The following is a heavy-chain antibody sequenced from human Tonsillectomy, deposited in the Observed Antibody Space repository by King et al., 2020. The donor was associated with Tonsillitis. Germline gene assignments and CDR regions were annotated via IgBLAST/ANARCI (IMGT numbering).Heavy chain of an antibody. V-gene: IGHV1-69*01. J-gene: IGHJ4*02. Sequence: VQLVESGPEVKKPGSSVKVSCEPSGGTFSSFSISWVRQAPGQGLEWMGGIIPIFGSATYAQRFQGRVTITADESTSIAYMELNSLTSEDTAIYYCARDSPDVVRGTTRGYFDYWGQGTLVTVSS. D-gene: IGHD3-10*01. CDR2: IIPIFGSA. CDR3: ARDSPDVVRGTTRGYFDY. CDR1: GGTFSSFS.